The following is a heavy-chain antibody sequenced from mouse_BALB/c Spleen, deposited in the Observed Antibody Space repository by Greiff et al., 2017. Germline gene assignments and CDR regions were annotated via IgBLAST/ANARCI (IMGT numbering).Heavy chain of an antibody. Sequence: EVQLQESGPELVKPGASVKMSCKASGYTFTSYVMHWVKQKPGQGLEWIGYINPYNDGTKYNEKFKGKATLTSDKSSSTAYMELSSLTSEDSAVYYCAREGGKKIYYGYDGAMDYWGQGTSVTVSS. D-gene: IGHD2-2*01. V-gene: IGHV1-14*01. CDR2: INPYNDGT. CDR1: GYTFTSYV. CDR3: AREGGKKIYYGYDGAMDY. J-gene: IGHJ4*01.